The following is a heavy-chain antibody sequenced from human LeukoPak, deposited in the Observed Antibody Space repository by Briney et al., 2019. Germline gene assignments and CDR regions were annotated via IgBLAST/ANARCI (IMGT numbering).Heavy chain of an antibody. J-gene: IGHJ6*03. D-gene: IGHD2-2*01. V-gene: IGHV4-59*10. CDR1: GGSFSGYY. CDR2: IQTSGST. Sequence: PSETLSLSCAVYGGSFSGYYWSWIRQPPGKGLEWIGRIQTSGSTNYNPSLKSRVAMSVDTSKTQFSLRVSSVTAADTAVYYCARGMVPAGPIGYYYYYMDVWGKGTTVTVSS. CDR3: ARGMVPAGPIGYYYYYMDV.